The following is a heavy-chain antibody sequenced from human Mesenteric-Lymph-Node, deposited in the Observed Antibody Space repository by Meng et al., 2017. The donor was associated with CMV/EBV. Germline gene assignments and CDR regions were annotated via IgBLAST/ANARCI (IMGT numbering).Heavy chain of an antibody. V-gene: IGHV3-21*01. CDR2: ISSSSSYI. D-gene: IGHD1-26*01. J-gene: IGHJ3*02. Sequence: GESLKISCAASGFTFNNYSMNWVRQAPGKGLEWVSSISSSSSYIYYADSVKGRFTISRDNAKNSLYLQMNSLRAEDTAVYYCARGLVGATWDAFDIWGQGTMVTVSS. CDR3: ARGLVGATWDAFDI. CDR1: GFTFNNYS.